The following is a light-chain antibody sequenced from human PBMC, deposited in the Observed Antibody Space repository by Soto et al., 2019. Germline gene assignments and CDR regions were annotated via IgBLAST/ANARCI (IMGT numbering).Light chain of an antibody. CDR2: DVS. V-gene: IGLV2-14*01. J-gene: IGLJ2*01. CDR1: SSDVGGYNY. CDR3: SSYTSSSTRV. Sequence: QSALTQPASVSGSPGQSITISCTGTSSDVGGYNYVSWYQQHPGKAPKLMIYDVSNRPSGVSNRFSDSKSGNTASLTISGLQAEAEADYYCSSYTSSSTRVFGGGTKLTVL.